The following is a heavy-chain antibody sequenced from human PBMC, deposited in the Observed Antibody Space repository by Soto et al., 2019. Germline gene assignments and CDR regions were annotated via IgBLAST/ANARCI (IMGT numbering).Heavy chain of an antibody. D-gene: IGHD2-21*02. CDR3: ARSIVVVTALDY. V-gene: IGHV1-69*05. CDR1: GGTFSSYA. Sequence: ASVKVSCKASGGTFSSYAISWVRQAPGQGLEWMGGIILPFGTANYAQKFQGRVTITRDTSASTAYMELSSLRSEDTAVYYCARSIVVVTALDYWGQGALVTVSS. CDR2: IILPFGTA. J-gene: IGHJ4*02.